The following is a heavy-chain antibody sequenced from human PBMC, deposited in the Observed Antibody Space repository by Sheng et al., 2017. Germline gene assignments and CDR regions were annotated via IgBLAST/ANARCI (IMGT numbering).Heavy chain of an antibody. CDR1: GFTVSSNY. J-gene: IGHJ4*02. Sequence: EVQLVETGGGLIQPGGSLRLSCAASGFTVSSNYMSWVRQAPGKGLEWVSVIYSGGSTYYADSVKGRFTISRDNSKNTLYLQMNSLRAEDTAVYYCARASFSGWNYGSVYWGQGTLVTV. D-gene: IGHD1-7*01. CDR2: IYSGGST. CDR3: ARASFSGWNYGSVY. V-gene: IGHV3-53*02.